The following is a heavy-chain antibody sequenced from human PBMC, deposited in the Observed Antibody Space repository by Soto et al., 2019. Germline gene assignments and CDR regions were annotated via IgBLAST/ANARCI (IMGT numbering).Heavy chain of an antibody. J-gene: IGHJ5*02. CDR3: ARVLGYCSSNSCYGSPTWFDT. CDR2: ISSSSTYI. CDR1: GFTFSTYS. D-gene: IGHD2-2*01. V-gene: IGHV3-21*01. Sequence: EVQLVESGGGLVNPGGSLRLSCAASGFTFSTYSMNWVRQAPGKGLEWVSFISSSSTYIYYTESVKGRFTISRDNAKNTLSLQMNSLRAEDTAVYYCARVLGYCSSNSCYGSPTWFDTWGQGTLVTVSS.